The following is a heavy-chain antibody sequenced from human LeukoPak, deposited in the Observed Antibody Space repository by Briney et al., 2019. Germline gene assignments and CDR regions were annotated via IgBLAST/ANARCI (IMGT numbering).Heavy chain of an antibody. CDR2: ISNDGGDT. CDR3: AKGGSGYFADL. V-gene: IGHV3-23*01. CDR1: GFIFNNYG. D-gene: IGHD3-22*01. J-gene: IGHJ5*02. Sequence: GGSLRLSCAASGFIFNNYGLIWVRQAPGKGPQWVSAISNDGGDTTYADFVKGRFTISRDNSKNTLFLHMNSLRAEDTAQYYCAKGGSGYFADLWGQGTLVTVSS.